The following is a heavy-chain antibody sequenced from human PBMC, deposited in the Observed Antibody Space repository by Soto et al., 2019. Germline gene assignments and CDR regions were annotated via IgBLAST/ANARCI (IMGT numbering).Heavy chain of an antibody. J-gene: IGHJ5*02. D-gene: IGHD5-18*01. V-gene: IGHV5-51*01. CDR3: ARRAYNYTDELQDSFDP. CDR1: GYNFGSYW. CDR2: LYPGDSYA. Sequence: GESVKISCKGSGYNFGSYWIVWVRQMPGKGLEWMGILYPGDSYARYSPSFQGQVTFSADKSISTAYLQWSSLKASDTAMYYCARRAYNYTDELQDSFDPWGQGTLVTVSS.